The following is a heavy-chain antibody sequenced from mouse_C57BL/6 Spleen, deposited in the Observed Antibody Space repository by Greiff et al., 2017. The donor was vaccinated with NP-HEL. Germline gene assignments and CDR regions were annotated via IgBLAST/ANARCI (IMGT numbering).Heavy chain of an antibody. CDR3: ARELRNYFDY. CDR2: IYPGDGDT. J-gene: IGHJ2*01. CDR1: GYAFSSSW. D-gene: IGHD3-2*02. V-gene: IGHV1-82*01. Sequence: QVQLQQSGPELVKPGASVKISCKASGYAFSSSWMNWVKQRPGKGLEWIGRIYPGDGDTNYNGKFKGKATLTADKSSSTAYMQLSSLTSDDSAVYFCARELRNYFDYWGQGTTLTVSS.